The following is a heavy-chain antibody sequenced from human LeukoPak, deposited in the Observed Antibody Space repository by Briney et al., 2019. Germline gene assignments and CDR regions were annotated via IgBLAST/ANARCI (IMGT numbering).Heavy chain of an antibody. V-gene: IGHV1-2*02. Sequence: ASVKVSCKASGYTFTGYYMHWVRQAPGQGLEWMGWINPNSGGTNYAQKLQGRVTMTTDTSTSTAYMELRSLRSDDTAVYYCARRSAIKGGYFDYWGQGTLVTVSS. J-gene: IGHJ4*02. CDR3: ARRSAIKGGYFDY. CDR1: GYTFTGYY. D-gene: IGHD5-12*01. CDR2: INPNSGGT.